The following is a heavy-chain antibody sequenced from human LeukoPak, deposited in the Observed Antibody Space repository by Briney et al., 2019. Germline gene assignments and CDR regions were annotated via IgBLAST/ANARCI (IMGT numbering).Heavy chain of an antibody. J-gene: IGHJ3*02. CDR3: AADSYGDYPRDAFDI. CDR1: GGTFSSYA. CDR2: IIPIFGTA. Sequence: SVKVSCKASGGTFSSYAISWVRQAPGQGLEWMGGIIPIFGTANYAQKFQGRVTITADESTSTAYMELSSLRSEDTAVYYCAADSYGDYPRDAFDIWGQGTMVTVSS. V-gene: IGHV1-69*01. D-gene: IGHD4-17*01.